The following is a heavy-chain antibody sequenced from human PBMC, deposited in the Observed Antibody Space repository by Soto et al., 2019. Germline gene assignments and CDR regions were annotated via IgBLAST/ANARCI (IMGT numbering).Heavy chain of an antibody. CDR2: IYYSGST. CDR3: ARLSSIDSSGYYLDY. CDR1: GASSSSGDYY. Sequence: TLSLTCTVTGASSSSGDYYWGWIRQQPGKGLEWIGYIYYSGSTHYSSSLKSRVTMSIDTSKNQFPLKLTSVTAADTAVYYCARLSSIDSSGYYLDYWGQGTLVTVSS. D-gene: IGHD3-22*01. J-gene: IGHJ4*02. V-gene: IGHV4-31*03.